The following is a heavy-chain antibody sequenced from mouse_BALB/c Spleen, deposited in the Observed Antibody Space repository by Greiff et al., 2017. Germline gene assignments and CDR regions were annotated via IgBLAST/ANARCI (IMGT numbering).Heavy chain of an antibody. D-gene: IGHD2-14*01. J-gene: IGHJ4*01. CDR3: ARDGVRRDYYAMDY. CDR1: GFSLTSYG. V-gene: IGHV2-9*02. Sequence: VQLQQSGPGLVAPSQSLSITCTVSGFSLTSYGVHWVRQPPGKGLEWLGVIWAGGSTNYNSALMSRLSISKDNSKSQVFLKMNSLQTDDTAMYYCARDGVRRDYYAMDYWGQGTSVTVSS. CDR2: IWAGGST.